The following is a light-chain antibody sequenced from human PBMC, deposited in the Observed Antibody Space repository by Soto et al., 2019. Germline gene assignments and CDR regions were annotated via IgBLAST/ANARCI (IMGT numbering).Light chain of an antibody. CDR1: QSVSSSY. V-gene: IGKV3-11*01. CDR3: QQRYNWPPT. J-gene: IGKJ1*01. CDR2: DAS. Sequence: IVLTQSPGTLSLSPGERATLTCRACQSVSSSYLAWYQHKPGQAHRVSNYDASHRATGIQARFSGSESGTEFNLTINSLEPEEVELYYCQQRYNWPPTFGQGTKVDIK.